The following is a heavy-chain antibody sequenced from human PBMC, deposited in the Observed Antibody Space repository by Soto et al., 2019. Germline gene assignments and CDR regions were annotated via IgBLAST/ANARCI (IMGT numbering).Heavy chain of an antibody. V-gene: IGHV3-23*01. J-gene: IGHJ4*02. CDR3: ANQGHFDWLPTPDY. CDR2: ISGSGGST. D-gene: IGHD3-9*01. CDR1: GFTFSSYA. Sequence: PGGSLRLSCAASGFTFSSYAMSWVRQAPGKGLEWVSAISGSGGSTYYADSVKGRFTISRDNSKNTLYLQMNSLRAEDTAVYYCANQGHFDWLPTPDYWGQGTLVTVSS.